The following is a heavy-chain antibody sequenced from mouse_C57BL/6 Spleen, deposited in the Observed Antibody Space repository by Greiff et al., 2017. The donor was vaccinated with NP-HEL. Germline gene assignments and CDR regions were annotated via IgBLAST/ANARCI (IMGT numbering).Heavy chain of an antibody. CDR1: GYTFTDYH. V-gene: IGHV1-18*01. CDR3: ARRDYYGSTEYYFDY. Sequence: EVQLQQSGPELVKPGASVKIPCKASGYTFTDYHMDWVKQSHGRSLEWIGDINPNNGGTIYNQKFKGKATLTVDKSSSTAYMELRSLTSEDTSVYYCARRDYYGSTEYYFDYWGQGTTLTVSS. CDR2: INPNNGGT. J-gene: IGHJ2*01. D-gene: IGHD1-1*01.